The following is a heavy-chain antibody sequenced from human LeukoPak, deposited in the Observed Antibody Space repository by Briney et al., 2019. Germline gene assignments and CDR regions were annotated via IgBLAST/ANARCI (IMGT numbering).Heavy chain of an antibody. CDR1: GDSITSGSYY. CDR3: ARDGSRSVATMGMDV. CDR2: IYYSGST. V-gene: IGHV4-39*07. D-gene: IGHD5-24*01. J-gene: IGHJ6*04. Sequence: ASQTLSLTCTVSGDSITSGSYYWSWIRQPPGKGLEWIGSIYYSGSTFHNPSLKSRVTMSVDTSKNQFSLNLTSVTAADTAVYYCARDGSRSVATMGMDVWGKGTTVTVSS.